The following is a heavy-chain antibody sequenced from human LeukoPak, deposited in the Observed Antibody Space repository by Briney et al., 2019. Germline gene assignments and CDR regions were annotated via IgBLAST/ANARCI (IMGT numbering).Heavy chain of an antibody. Sequence: PGGSLRLSCAASGGCFSGYNMKWFRRPPGEGVVWVSSISSSGSYIYYAGSVEGRFTISRDNAKNTLYLQMNSLRAEDTAVYYCARDRYGDYAFDIWGQGTMVTVSS. CDR2: ISSSGSYI. V-gene: IGHV3-21*01. CDR1: GGCFSGYN. J-gene: IGHJ3*02. CDR3: ARDRYGDYAFDI. D-gene: IGHD4-17*01.